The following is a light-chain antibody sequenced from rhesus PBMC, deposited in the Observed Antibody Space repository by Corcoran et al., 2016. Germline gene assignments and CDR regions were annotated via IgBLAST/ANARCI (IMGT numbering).Light chain of an antibody. CDR3: SAWYASLSGDS. J-gene: IGLJ1*01. Sequence: QSVLTQPPSVSGAARKSVTISCSGSSSNIGSNSVSWYQPLPGTAPKLLMYSNDQRASGVSDRFTGSKSGTSASLAISGLQTEDDADHYCSAWYASLSGDSFGAGTRLTVL. CDR2: SND. CDR1: SSNIGSNS. V-gene: IGLV1-60*01.